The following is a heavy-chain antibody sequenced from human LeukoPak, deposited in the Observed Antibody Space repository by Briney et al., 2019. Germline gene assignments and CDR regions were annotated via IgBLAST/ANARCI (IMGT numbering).Heavy chain of an antibody. V-gene: IGHV1-46*01. CDR3: ATAVVTHDAFDI. D-gene: IGHD3-22*01. J-gene: IGHJ3*02. CDR1: GYTLTELS. CDR2: INPSGGST. Sequence: ASVKVSCKVSGYTLTELSMHWVRQAPGQGLEWMGIINPSGGSTSYAQKFQGRVTMTRDTSTSTVYMELSSLRSEDTAVYYCATAVVTHDAFDIWGQGTMVTVSS.